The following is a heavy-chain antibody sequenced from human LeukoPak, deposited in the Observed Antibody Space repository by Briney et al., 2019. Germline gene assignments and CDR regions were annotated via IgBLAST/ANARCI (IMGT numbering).Heavy chain of an antibody. J-gene: IGHJ4*02. Sequence: ASVKVSCKASGYTFTDYYVHWVRQAPGQGIEWMGWINPKSGGTNYAQKFQGRVTMTRDTSISTAYMELSRLISDDTAVYYCARGGSDSSGYYPRDFDYWGQGTLVTVSS. CDR2: INPKSGGT. V-gene: IGHV1-2*02. D-gene: IGHD3-22*01. CDR3: ARGGSDSSGYYPRDFDY. CDR1: GYTFTDYY.